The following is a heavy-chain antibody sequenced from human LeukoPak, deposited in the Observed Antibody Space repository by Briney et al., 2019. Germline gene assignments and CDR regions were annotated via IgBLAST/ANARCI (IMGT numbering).Heavy chain of an antibody. Sequence: PSETLSLTCTVSGGSISSYYWSWLQQTPGKGLEYIGYIYDSGSTNYNPSLKSRVTISVDTSKNQFSLQLSSVTAADTAVYYCARYDSRGDYYFDYWGQGTLVTVSS. V-gene: IGHV4-59*01. CDR1: GGSISSYY. J-gene: IGHJ4*02. CDR3: ARYDSRGDYYFDY. D-gene: IGHD3-22*01. CDR2: IYDSGST.